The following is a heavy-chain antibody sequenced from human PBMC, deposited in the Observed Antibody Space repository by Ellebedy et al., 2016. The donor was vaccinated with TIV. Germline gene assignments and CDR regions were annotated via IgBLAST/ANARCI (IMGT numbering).Heavy chain of an antibody. D-gene: IGHD3-10*01. CDR2: IHYSGRT. J-gene: IGHJ4*01. Sequence: SETLSLXXTVPGGSLSSDAYYWTWIRPPPGKGLEWIGFIHYSGRTYYNPSVSPLKSRVTISMDMSKNEFSLELSSVTAADTALYYCAREDRHYYGAGSFDYWGQGTLVTVSS. CDR1: GGSLSSDAYY. CDR3: AREDRHYYGAGSFDY. V-gene: IGHV4-61*08.